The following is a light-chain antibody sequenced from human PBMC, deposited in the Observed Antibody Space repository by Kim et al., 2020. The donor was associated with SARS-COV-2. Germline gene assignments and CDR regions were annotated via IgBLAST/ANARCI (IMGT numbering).Light chain of an antibody. Sequence: FPGESVTLSCRASQSVRNNLAWYQQKSGQPPRLLIYGASTRATGIPARFSGSGSGTEFTLTISSLQSEDFAIFYCQQYNSWPPLTFGGGTKVDIK. J-gene: IGKJ4*01. V-gene: IGKV3-15*01. CDR1: QSVRNN. CDR3: QQYNSWPPLT. CDR2: GAS.